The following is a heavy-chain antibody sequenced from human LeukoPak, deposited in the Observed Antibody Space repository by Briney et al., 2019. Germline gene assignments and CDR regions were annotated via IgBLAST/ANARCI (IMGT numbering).Heavy chain of an antibody. J-gene: IGHJ3*02. D-gene: IGHD3-10*01. CDR3: ARSDGYGLVGI. CDR1: GGSISSYY. CDR2: IFFSGST. Sequence: SETLSLTCNVAGGSISSYYCGWIRQPPGKTLEWIGSIFFSGSTYYNTSLKSRVIIIIDTPKNHFSLTLSSVTAADTAVYYCARSDGYGLVGIWGQGTMVTVSS. V-gene: IGHV4-39*07.